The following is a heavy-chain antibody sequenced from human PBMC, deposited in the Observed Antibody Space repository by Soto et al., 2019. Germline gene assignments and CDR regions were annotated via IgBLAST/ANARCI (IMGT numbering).Heavy chain of an antibody. J-gene: IGHJ4*02. D-gene: IGHD3-9*01. CDR2: VYYSGST. CDR3: GRHEAIRYRYYDIVTGAYYFDS. V-gene: IGHV4-59*01. Sequence: PSETLSLTCTVSGCSISSYYWTWIRQPPGKGLEWIGYVYYSGSTNYNPSLKSRVTISVDTSKHQFSLKLSSVTAADTAVYSCGRHEAIRYRYYDIVTGAYYFDSWGQGSLVTVSS. CDR1: GCSISSYY.